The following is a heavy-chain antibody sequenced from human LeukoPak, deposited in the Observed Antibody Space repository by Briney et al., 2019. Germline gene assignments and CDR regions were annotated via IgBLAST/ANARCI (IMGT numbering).Heavy chain of an antibody. Sequence: GGPLRLLCTPSGYTFGSYSIDWVRQAPGKGLEGVSSMSGSSGYIYYADSVKGRFTISRDNAKNSLFLQMNTLRAEDTAVYYCAREHCSSTSCNPSYFDDWGQGTLVTVSS. V-gene: IGHV3-21*01. CDR2: MSGSSGYI. CDR1: GYTFGSYS. D-gene: IGHD2-2*01. J-gene: IGHJ4*02. CDR3: AREHCSSTSCNPSYFDD.